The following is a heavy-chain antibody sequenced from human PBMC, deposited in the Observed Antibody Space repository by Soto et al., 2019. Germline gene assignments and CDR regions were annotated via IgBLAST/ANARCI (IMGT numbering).Heavy chain of an antibody. J-gene: IGHJ6*03. D-gene: IGHD3-3*01. CDR2: ISSSSSTI. CDR1: GFTFSSYS. CDR3: ARELSEGWSGPTSSYYYYYMDV. V-gene: IGHV3-48*01. Sequence: GGSLRLSCAASGFTFSSYSMNWVRQAPGKGLEWVSYISSSSSTIYYADSVKGRFTISRDNAKNSLYLQMNSLRAEDTAVYYCARELSEGWSGPTSSYYYYYMDVWGKGTTVTVSS.